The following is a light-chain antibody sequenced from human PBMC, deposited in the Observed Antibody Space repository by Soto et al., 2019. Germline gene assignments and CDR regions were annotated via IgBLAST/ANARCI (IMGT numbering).Light chain of an antibody. CDR3: QQYGSSGT. Sequence: EIVLTQSPATLSLSPGERATRSCRASQSVSSNLAWYQQKPGQAPRLLIYGASTRATGIPARFSGSGSGTDFTLTISRLEPEDFAVYYCQQYGSSGTFGQGTKVDIK. CDR2: GAS. J-gene: IGKJ1*01. CDR1: QSVSSN. V-gene: IGKV3-20*01.